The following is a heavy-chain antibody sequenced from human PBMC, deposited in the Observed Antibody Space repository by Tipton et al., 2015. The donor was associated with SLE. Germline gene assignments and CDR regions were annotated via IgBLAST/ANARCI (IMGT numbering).Heavy chain of an antibody. CDR3: ARRHYYDSDYYYMDV. V-gene: IGHV5-51*03. Sequence: QLVQSGAEVKKSGETLKISCKGSGYSFTSYWNGWVRQMPGKGLEWMGIIYPGDSDTRYSPSFQGQVTISADKSISTAYLQWSSLKASDTAMYYCARRHYYDSDYYYMDVWGKGTTVTVSS. J-gene: IGHJ6*03. CDR2: IYPGDSDT. CDR1: GYSFTSYW. D-gene: IGHD3-22*01.